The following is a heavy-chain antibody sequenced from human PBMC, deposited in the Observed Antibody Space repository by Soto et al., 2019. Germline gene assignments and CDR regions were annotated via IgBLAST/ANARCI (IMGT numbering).Heavy chain of an antibody. V-gene: IGHV3-21*01. CDR1: GFTFSSYS. D-gene: IGHD4-4*01. CDR3: ARDFESYDYTKIYYGMDV. J-gene: IGHJ6*02. CDR2: ISSSSSYI. Sequence: EVQLVESGGGLVKPGGSLRLSCAASGFTFSSYSMNWVRQAPGKGLEWVSSISSSSSYIYYADSVKGRFTISRDNAKNSLYLQMNSLRAEDTAVYYCARDFESYDYTKIYYGMDVWGQGTTVTVSS.